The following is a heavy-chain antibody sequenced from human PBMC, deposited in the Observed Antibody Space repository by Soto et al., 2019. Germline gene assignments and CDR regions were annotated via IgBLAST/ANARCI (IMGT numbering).Heavy chain of an antibody. J-gene: IGHJ4*02. D-gene: IGHD6-19*01. CDR3: AKGGRQWLVTSDFNY. Sequence: VQLVESGGGVVQPGRSLRLSCAASGFTFSDYAMHWVRQAPGKGLEWVAVVSHDGRNTHYADSVKGRFTISRDSSKNTVSLEMASLGAEARAVYYWAKGGRQWLVTSDFNYWGQGALVTVSS. CDR1: GFTFSDYA. CDR2: VSHDGRNT. V-gene: IGHV3-30*18.